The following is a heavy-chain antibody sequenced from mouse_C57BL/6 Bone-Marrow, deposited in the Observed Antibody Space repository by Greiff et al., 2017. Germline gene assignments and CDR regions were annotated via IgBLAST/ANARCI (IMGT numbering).Heavy chain of an antibody. CDR3: ARSVITALVAGDY. D-gene: IGHD1-1*01. CDR2: IHPNSGST. J-gene: IGHJ2*01. Sequence: QVQLQQPVAELVKPGASVKLSCKASGYTFTSYWMHWVKQRPGQGLEWIGMIHPNSGSTNYNEKFKSKATLTVDKSSSTAYMQLSSLTSEDSAVYYCARSVITALVAGDYGGKGTTLTVSS. CDR1: GYTFTSYW. V-gene: IGHV1-64*01.